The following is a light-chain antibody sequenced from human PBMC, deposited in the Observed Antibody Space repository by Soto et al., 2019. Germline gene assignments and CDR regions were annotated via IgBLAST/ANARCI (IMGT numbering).Light chain of an antibody. CDR1: SSDVGGYNY. J-gene: IGLJ1*01. V-gene: IGLV2-14*01. CDR3: SSYTGSVTRV. CDR2: EVS. Sequence: QSALTQPASVSGSPGQSITISCTGTSSDVGGYNYVSWYQQHPGKAPKLMIYEVSNRPSGVSNRFSGSKSGSTASLTISGLQAEDEADYYCSSYTGSVTRVFGTGSKVTVL.